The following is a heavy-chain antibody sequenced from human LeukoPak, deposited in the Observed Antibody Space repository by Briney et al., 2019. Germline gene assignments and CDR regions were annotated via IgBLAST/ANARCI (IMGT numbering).Heavy chain of an antibody. Sequence: GGSLRLSCAASGFTFSSYAMSWVRQAPGKGLEWVSAISGSGGSTYYADSVKGRFTISRDNSKNTLYLQMNSLRAEDTAVYYCAKDYLGYYYGSGSLSAFDIWGQGTMVTVSS. V-gene: IGHV3-23*01. CDR2: ISGSGGST. J-gene: IGHJ3*02. CDR3: AKDYLGYYYGSGSLSAFDI. D-gene: IGHD3-10*01. CDR1: GFTFSSYA.